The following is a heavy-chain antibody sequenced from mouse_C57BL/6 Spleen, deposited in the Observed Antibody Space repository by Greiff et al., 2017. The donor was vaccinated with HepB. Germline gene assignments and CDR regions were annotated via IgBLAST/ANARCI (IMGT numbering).Heavy chain of an antibody. CDR2: INPSSGYT. CDR3: AREGPLRAMDY. J-gene: IGHJ4*01. CDR1: GYTFTSYT. V-gene: IGHV1-4*01. D-gene: IGHD6-1*01. Sequence: VQLVESGAELARPGASVKMSCKASGYTFTSYTMHWVKQRPGQGLEWIGYINPSSGYTKYNQKFKDKATLTADKSSSTAYMQLSSLTSEDSAVYYCAREGPLRAMDYWGQGTSVTVSS.